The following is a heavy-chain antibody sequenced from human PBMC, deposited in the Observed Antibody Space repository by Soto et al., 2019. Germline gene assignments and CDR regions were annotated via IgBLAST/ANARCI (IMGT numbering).Heavy chain of an antibody. D-gene: IGHD3-16*01. V-gene: IGHV4-59*01. Sequence: SETLSLTCTVSCGSISSYYWSWIRQPPGKGLEWIGYIYYSGSTNYNPSLKSRVTISVDTSKNQFSLKLSSVTAADTAVYYCARERGSIDYWGQGTLVTVSS. J-gene: IGHJ4*02. CDR3: ARERGSIDY. CDR1: CGSISSYY. CDR2: IYYSGST.